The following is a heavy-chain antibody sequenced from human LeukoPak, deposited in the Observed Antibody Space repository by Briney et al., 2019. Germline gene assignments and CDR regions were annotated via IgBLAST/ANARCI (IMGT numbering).Heavy chain of an antibody. D-gene: IGHD4-17*01. CDR3: ARDLSDYGDYYDY. V-gene: IGHV3-48*02. CDR2: ISSSSSTM. J-gene: IGHJ4*02. CDR1: GFTFSSHS. Sequence: PGGSLRLSCAASGFTFSSHSMSWVRQAPGKGLEWVSYISSSSSTMYYADSVKGRFTISRDNAKNSLYLQMNSLRDEDTAVYYCARDLSDYGDYYDYWGQGTLVTVSS.